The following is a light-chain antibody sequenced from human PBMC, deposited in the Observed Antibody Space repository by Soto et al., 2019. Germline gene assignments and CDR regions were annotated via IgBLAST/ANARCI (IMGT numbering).Light chain of an antibody. CDR3: QQRSNWPRT. Sequence: DIQMTQSPSTLSASVGDRVAITCRASQNIGSRLAWYQQKPDEAPKLLIYDASSLESGVPLRFGGSGSGTDFTLIISSLQPDDFATYYCQQRSNWPRTFGQGTKVDIK. J-gene: IGKJ1*01. CDR2: DAS. CDR1: QNIGSR. V-gene: IGKV1-5*01.